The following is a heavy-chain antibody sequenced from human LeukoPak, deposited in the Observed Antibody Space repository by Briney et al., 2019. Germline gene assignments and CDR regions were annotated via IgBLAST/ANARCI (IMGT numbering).Heavy chain of an antibody. V-gene: IGHV1-2*02. Sequence: ASVKVSCKASGYTFTGYYMHWVRQAPGQGLEWMGWINPNSGGTNYAQKFQGRVTMTGDTSISTAYMELSRLRSDDTAVYYCARDLAVAGTSGAFDIWGQGTMVTVSS. CDR3: ARDLAVAGTSGAFDI. CDR2: INPNSGGT. D-gene: IGHD6-19*01. CDR1: GYTFTGYY. J-gene: IGHJ3*02.